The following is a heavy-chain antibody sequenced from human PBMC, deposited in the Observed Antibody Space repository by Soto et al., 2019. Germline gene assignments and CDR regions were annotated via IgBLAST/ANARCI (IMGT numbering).Heavy chain of an antibody. J-gene: IGHJ6*02. CDR2: IYNRWTT. CDR3: ARHYDFWRGYPKYGMDV. V-gene: IGHV4-39*01. CDR1: GGSIISDIFY. D-gene: IGHD3-3*01. Sequence: SETLSLTCTVSGGSIISDIFYWGWRRQSPGKGLEWIGSIYNRWTTHYNPSLRSRVTISVDTSKNQYSLKLTSVPAADTAVYYCARHYDFWRGYPKYGMDVWGQGTTVTVSS.